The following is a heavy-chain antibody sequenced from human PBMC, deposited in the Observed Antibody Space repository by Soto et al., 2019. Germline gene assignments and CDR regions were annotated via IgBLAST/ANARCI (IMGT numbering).Heavy chain of an antibody. CDR1: GYTFTGYY. D-gene: IGHD2-2*01. J-gene: IGHJ6*03. Sequence: ASVKVSCKASGYTFTGYYMHWVRQAPGQGLEWMGWINPNSGGTNYAQKFQGWVTMTRDTSISTAYMELSRLRSEDTAVYYCQIPGVPGRGNYYYYMDVWGKGTTVTVSS. CDR2: INPNSGGT. CDR3: QIPGVPGRGNYYYYMDV. V-gene: IGHV1-2*04.